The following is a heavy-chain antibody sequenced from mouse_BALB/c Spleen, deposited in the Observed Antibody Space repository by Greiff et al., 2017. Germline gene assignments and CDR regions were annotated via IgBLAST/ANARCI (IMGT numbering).Heavy chain of an antibody. Sequence: DVKLVESGGGLVKPGGSLKLSCAASGFTFSSYAMSWVRQTPEKRLGWVATISSGGSYTYYPDSVKGRFTISRDNAKNTLYLQMSSLRSEDTAMYYCARFTTARDYYAMDYWGQGTSVTVSS. D-gene: IGHD1-2*01. CDR3: ARFTTARDYYAMDY. V-gene: IGHV5-9-3*01. J-gene: IGHJ4*01. CDR2: ISSGGSYT. CDR1: GFTFSSYA.